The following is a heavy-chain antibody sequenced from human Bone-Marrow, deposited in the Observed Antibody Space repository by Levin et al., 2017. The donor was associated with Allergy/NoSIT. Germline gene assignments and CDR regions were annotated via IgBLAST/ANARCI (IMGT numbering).Heavy chain of an antibody. CDR3: ASQRFGEFNYFDY. CDR1: GGSISSSSYY. CDR2: IYYTGST. J-gene: IGHJ4*02. Sequence: SCTVSGGSISSSSYYWGWIRQPPGRGLEWIGTIYYTGSTYYNPSLKSRVTISVDTSKNQFSLKPSSVTAADTAVYYCASQRFGEFNYFDYWGQGTLVTVSS. V-gene: IGHV4-39*01. D-gene: IGHD3-10*01.